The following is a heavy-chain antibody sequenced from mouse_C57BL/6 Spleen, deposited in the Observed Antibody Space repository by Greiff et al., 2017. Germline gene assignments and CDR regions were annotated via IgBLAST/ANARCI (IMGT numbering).Heavy chain of an antibody. CDR3: ARGYPYAMDD. V-gene: IGHV14-2*01. D-gene: IGHD5-1-1*01. CDR2: IDPEDGET. J-gene: IGHJ4*01. Sequence: EVQLVESGAELVKPGASVKLSCTASGFNIKDYYMHWVKQRTEQGLEWIGRIDPEDGETKYDPKFQGKATITADTSSNTAYLQLSSLTSEDTAVYYCARGYPYAMDDWGQGTSVTVSS. CDR1: GFNIKDYY.